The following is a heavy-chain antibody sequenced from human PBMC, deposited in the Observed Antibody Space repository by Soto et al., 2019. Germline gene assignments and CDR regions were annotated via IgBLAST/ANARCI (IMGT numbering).Heavy chain of an antibody. CDR1: GYTLTELS. V-gene: IGHV1-24*01. D-gene: IGHD6-13*01. Sequence: ASVKVSCKVSGYTLTELSMHWVRQAPGKGLEWMGGFDPEDGETIYAQKFQGRVTMTEDTSTDTAYMELSSLRSEDTAVYYCATHRTRYSSSWDAFDIWGQGTMVTVSS. CDR2: FDPEDGET. J-gene: IGHJ3*02. CDR3: ATHRTRYSSSWDAFDI.